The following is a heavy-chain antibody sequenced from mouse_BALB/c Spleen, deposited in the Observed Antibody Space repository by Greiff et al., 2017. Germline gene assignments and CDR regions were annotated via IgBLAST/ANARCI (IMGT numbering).Heavy chain of an antibody. V-gene: IGHV2-6-4*01. D-gene: IGHD1-1*01. J-gene: IGHJ1*01. CDR3: ARNPITTVVDWYFDV. Sequence: VQGVESGPGLVAPSQSLSITCTVSGFSLSRYSVHWVRQPPGKGLEWLGMIWGGGSTDYNSALKSRLSISKDNSKSQVFLKMNSLQTDDTAMYYCARNPITTVVDWYFDVWGAGTTVTVSS. CDR2: IWGGGST. CDR1: GFSLSRYS.